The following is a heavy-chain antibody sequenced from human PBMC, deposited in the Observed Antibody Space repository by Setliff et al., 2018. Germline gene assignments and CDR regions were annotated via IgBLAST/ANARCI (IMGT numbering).Heavy chain of an antibody. V-gene: IGHV4-4*08. J-gene: IGHJ4*02. D-gene: IGHD3-10*01. Sequence: PSETLSLTCTVSGGSISNWSWIRQPPGKRLEWIGYIYTSGTTKYNPSLKSRVTISIDTSKSQFSLNLSSVTAADTAVYYCARIAYGSGSYYFDYWGQGTLVTVSS. CDR2: IYTSGTT. CDR3: ARIAYGSGSYYFDY. CDR1: GGSISN.